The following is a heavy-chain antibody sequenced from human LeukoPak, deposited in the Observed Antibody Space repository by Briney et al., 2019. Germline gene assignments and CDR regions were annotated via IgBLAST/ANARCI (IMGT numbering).Heavy chain of an antibody. J-gene: IGHJ4*02. V-gene: IGHV4-34*01. CDR2: INHSGST. CDR1: GGAFSGYY. D-gene: IGHD5-24*01. Sequence: SETLSLTCAVYGGAFSGYYWSWIPEPPGKGREGIGEINHSGSTNYNPSLKSRVTISVDTSRNQFSLKLSSVTAADTAVYYCARHLAEMATNRLVGYYFDYWGQGTLVTVSS. CDR3: ARHLAEMATNRLVGYYFDY.